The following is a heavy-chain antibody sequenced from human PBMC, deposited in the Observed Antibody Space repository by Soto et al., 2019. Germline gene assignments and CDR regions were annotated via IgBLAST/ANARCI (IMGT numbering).Heavy chain of an antibody. Sequence: QVQLVESGGGVVQPGRSLRLSCAASGFTFSSYGMHWVRQAPGKGLEWVAVISYDGSNKYYADYVKGRFTISRDNSKNTLYLQMNSLRAEDTAVYYCANYGSGSYGGMDVWGQGTTVTVSS. V-gene: IGHV3-30*18. J-gene: IGHJ6*02. CDR1: GFTFSSYG. D-gene: IGHD3-10*01. CDR2: ISYDGSNK. CDR3: ANYGSGSYGGMDV.